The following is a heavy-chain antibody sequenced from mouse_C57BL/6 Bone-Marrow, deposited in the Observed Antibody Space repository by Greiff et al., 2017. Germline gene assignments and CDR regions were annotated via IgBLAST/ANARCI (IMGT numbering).Heavy chain of an antibody. CDR1: GYTFTSYW. CDR3: AMGYYGSSYTFFFDY. D-gene: IGHD1-1*01. Sequence: QVQLKQPGAELVRPGTSVKLSCKASGYTFTSYWMHWVKQRPGQGLEWIGVIDPSDSYTNYNQKFKGKATLTVDTSSSTAYMQLSSLTSEDSAVYYCAMGYYGSSYTFFFDYWGQGTTLTVSS. CDR2: IDPSDSYT. V-gene: IGHV1-59*01. J-gene: IGHJ2*01.